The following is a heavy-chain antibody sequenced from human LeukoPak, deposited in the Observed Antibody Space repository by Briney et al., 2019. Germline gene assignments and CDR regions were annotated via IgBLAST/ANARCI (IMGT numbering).Heavy chain of an antibody. V-gene: IGHV3-7*01. J-gene: IGHJ4*02. D-gene: IGHD3-10*01. CDR1: GFTFSRYW. Sequence: PGGSLRLSCVASGFTFSRYWMSWVRQAPGKGLEWVANIKQDGREKYYVDSVKGRFTISRDNAKNSLYLQMNSLRAEDTAVYYCARLQYSFLYGSGSYGVDYWGQGTLVTVSS. CDR2: IKQDGREK. CDR3: ARLQYSFLYGSGSYGVDY.